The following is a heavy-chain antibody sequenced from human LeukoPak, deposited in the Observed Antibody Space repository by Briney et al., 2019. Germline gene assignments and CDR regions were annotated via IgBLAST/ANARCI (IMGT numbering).Heavy chain of an antibody. CDR2: VYANGIT. D-gene: IGHD3-22*01. Sequence: PSETLSLTCTVSGGSIFNYYWPWIRQSPGKGLEWVGYVYANGITAYNPSLRSRGSMSIDTSRSQFSLRLTSVTAADTATYYCARRVYYDTSGYHPTAGYFDLWGRGTLVSVSS. CDR1: GGSIFNYY. J-gene: IGHJ2*01. V-gene: IGHV4-4*08. CDR3: ARRVYYDTSGYHPTAGYFDL.